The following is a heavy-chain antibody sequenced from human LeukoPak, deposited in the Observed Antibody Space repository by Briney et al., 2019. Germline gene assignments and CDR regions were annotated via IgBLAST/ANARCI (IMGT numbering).Heavy chain of an antibody. CDR3: VRDFTWGFDY. V-gene: IGHV3-48*04. CDR1: GFTFSTYS. CDR2: INRESTTM. Sequence: TGGSLRLSCAASGFTFSTYSMNWVRHAPGKGLEYVAYINRESTTMSYADSVKGRFTISRDAAKNSLYLQMNSLRAEDTAIYYCVRDFTWGFDYWGQGVVVAVSP. J-gene: IGHJ4*02. D-gene: IGHD3-16*01.